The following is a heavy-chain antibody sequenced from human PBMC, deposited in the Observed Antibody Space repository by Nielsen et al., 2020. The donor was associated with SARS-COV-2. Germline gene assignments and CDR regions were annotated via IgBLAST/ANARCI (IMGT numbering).Heavy chain of an antibody. CDR1: GGSFSSYY. CDR2: IYYTGNT. CDR3: ARGGGYSGYDSFFDY. J-gene: IGHJ4*02. D-gene: IGHD5-12*01. V-gene: IGHV4-59*01. Sequence: SETLSLTCAVYGGSFSSYYWSWIRQPPGKGLEWLGYIYYTGNTNYNPSLKSRVTISVDTSKIQFSLRLSSVTGADTAVYYYARGGGYSGYDSFFDYWGQGTLVTVSS.